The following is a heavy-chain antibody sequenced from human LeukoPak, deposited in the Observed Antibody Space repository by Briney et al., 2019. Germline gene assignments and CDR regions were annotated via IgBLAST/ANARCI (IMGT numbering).Heavy chain of an antibody. CDR1: GFTFSSSA. V-gene: IGHV3-23*01. CDR3: AKGTATVTTCYFDY. D-gene: IGHD4-17*01. CDR2: ISGSGGTT. Sequence: GGSLRLSCAPSGFTFSSSAMSWVRQAPGKGLEWVSVISGSGGTTSYADSVKGRFTISRDNSKNTLYLQMNSLRAEDTAVYYCAKGTATVTTCYFDYWGQGSLVTVSS. J-gene: IGHJ4*02.